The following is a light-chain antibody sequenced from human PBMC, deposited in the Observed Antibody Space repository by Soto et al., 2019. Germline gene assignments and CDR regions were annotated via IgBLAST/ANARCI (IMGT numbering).Light chain of an antibody. Sequence: DIQMTQSPFSLSASVGDRVIITCRASQSISNYLSWYQQKPGKAPNLLIYGASNLQSGVPSRFSGSGSGTEFTLTISSLQPEDVATYYCQQSYNTVTFGPGTKVDIK. CDR2: GAS. CDR3: QQSYNTVT. V-gene: IGKV1-39*01. CDR1: QSISNY. J-gene: IGKJ3*01.